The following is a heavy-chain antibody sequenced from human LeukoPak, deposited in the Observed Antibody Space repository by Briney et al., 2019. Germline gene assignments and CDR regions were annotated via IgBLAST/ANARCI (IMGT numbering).Heavy chain of an antibody. D-gene: IGHD3-22*01. J-gene: IGHJ4*01. Sequence: GGSLRLSCAASGFTFSSYAMSWVRQAPGKGLEWVSGISGSGGSAYYSDSVKGRFTISRDNSKNTLYLQMNSLRAEDTAIYYCAKDYRDSSLDYFDYWGHGTLVTVSS. V-gene: IGHV3-23*01. CDR1: GFTFSSYA. CDR3: AKDYRDSSLDYFDY. CDR2: ISGSGGSA.